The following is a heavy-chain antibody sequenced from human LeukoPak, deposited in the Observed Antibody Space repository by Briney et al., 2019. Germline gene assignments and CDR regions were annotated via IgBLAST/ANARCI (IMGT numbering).Heavy chain of an antibody. CDR2: IYYSGST. V-gene: IGHV4-59*08. CDR1: GGSISSYY. D-gene: IGHD5-12*01. J-gene: IGHJ4*02. CDR3: ARAEDIVATIFDY. Sequence: SETLSLTCTVSGGSISSYYWSWIRQPPGKGLEWIGYIYYSGSTNYNPSLESRVTISIGTSKNQFSLKLSSVTAADTAVYYCARAEDIVATIFDYWGQGTLVTVSS.